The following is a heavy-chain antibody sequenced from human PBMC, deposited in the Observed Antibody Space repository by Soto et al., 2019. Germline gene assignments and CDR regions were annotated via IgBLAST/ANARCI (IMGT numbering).Heavy chain of an antibody. V-gene: IGHV1-46*01. Sequence: QVQLVQSGAEVRKPGASMKISCKASGYPFTRYFVHWLRQAPGQGLEWMGNSDPSGGSPTYAQKFQDRVTMTPDTSTSTVYMELTSLSSDDSAVYYCAREMASTYYFDYWGQGTLVTVSS. CDR3: AREMASTYYFDY. CDR2: SDPSGGSP. D-gene: IGHD1-1*01. J-gene: IGHJ4*02. CDR1: GYPFTRYF.